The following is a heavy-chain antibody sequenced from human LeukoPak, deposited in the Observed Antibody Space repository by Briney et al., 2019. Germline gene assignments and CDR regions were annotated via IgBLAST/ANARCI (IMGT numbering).Heavy chain of an antibody. CDR2: VKSDGSDT. J-gene: IGHJ4*02. Sequence: GGSLRLSCAASGSTFSRYWMHWGRHAPGKGLVWVSRVKSDGSDTIYADSVEGRFTISRDNAKNTLYLQMDSLRAEDTAVYHCTTGIGNYYYYWGQGTLVTVAS. CDR3: TTGIGNYYYY. CDR1: GSTFSRYW. D-gene: IGHD3-10*01. V-gene: IGHV3-74*01.